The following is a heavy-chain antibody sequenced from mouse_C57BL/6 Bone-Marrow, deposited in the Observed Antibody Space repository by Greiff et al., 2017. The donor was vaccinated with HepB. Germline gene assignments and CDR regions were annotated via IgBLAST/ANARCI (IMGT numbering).Heavy chain of an antibody. Sequence: QVQLQQPGAELVKPGASVKLSCKASGYTFTSYWMQWVKQRPGQGLEWIGEIDPSDSYTNYNQKFKGKATLTVDTSSSTAYMQLSSLTSEDSAVYYCARIAFYYDYDVGGFWGQGTTLTVSS. CDR3: ARIAFYYDYDVGGF. J-gene: IGHJ2*01. CDR2: IDPSDSYT. V-gene: IGHV1-50*01. CDR1: GYTFTSYW. D-gene: IGHD2-4*01.